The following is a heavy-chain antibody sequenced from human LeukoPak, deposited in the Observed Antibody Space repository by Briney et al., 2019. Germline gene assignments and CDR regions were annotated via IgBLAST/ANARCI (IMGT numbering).Heavy chain of an antibody. Sequence: EGSLRLSCSASGFTFRSFGMHWVRQAPGKGLEYVSGISSNGGSTYYADSVKGRFIISRDNSKNTLYLQMSSLRAEDTAVYYCVKVYAAIVFDYWGQGTLVTVSS. CDR2: ISSNGGST. CDR3: VKVYAAIVFDY. D-gene: IGHD2-2*01. V-gene: IGHV3-64D*09. CDR1: GFTFRSFG. J-gene: IGHJ4*02.